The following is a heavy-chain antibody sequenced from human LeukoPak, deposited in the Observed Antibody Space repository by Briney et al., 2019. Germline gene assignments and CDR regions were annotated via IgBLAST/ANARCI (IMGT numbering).Heavy chain of an antibody. CDR3: ARDNGDYGDYLDAFDI. Sequence: PSETLSLTCTVSGGSISSSSYYWGWIRQPPGKGLEWIGSIYYSGSTNYNPSLKSRVTISVDTSKNQFSLKLSSVTAADTAVYYCARDNGDYGDYLDAFDIWGQGTMVTVSS. CDR2: IYYSGST. CDR1: GGSISSSSYY. J-gene: IGHJ3*02. D-gene: IGHD4-17*01. V-gene: IGHV4-39*07.